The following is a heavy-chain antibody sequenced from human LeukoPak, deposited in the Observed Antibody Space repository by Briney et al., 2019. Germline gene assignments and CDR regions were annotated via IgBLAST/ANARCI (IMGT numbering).Heavy chain of an antibody. J-gene: IGHJ4*02. Sequence: SVKVSYKASGGTFSSYAISLVRQAPGQGLEWMGGIIPIFGTANYAQKFQGRGTLTADKTTSTADMELSSLRSEDTAVYYCARARRRELKAPLEGVVPLSGSYYYFDYWGQGTLVTVSS. CDR2: IIPIFGTA. CDR1: GGTFSSYA. D-gene: IGHD3-10*01. CDR3: ARARRRELKAPLEGVVPLSGSYYYFDY. V-gene: IGHV1-69*06.